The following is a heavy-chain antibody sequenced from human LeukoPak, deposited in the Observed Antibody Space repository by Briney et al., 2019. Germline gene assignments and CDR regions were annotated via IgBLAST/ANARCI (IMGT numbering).Heavy chain of an antibody. CDR3: ARGGSGSIHNWFDP. J-gene: IGHJ5*02. Sequence: GASVKVSCKASGGTFSSYAISWVRQAPGQGLEWMGGIIPIFGTANYAQKFQGRVTITTDESTSTAYMELSSLRSEDTAVYYCARGGSGSIHNWFDPWGQGTLVTVSS. D-gene: IGHD6-19*01. CDR2: IIPIFGTA. V-gene: IGHV1-69*05. CDR1: GGTFSSYA.